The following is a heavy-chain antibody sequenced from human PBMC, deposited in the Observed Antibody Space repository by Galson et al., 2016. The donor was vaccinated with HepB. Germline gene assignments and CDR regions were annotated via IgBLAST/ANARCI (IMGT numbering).Heavy chain of an antibody. D-gene: IGHD6-19*01. CDR1: GGTFSTSA. CDR2: IIPIFSVA. CDR3: ARPSSSGWYYFDY. Sequence: SVKVSCKASGGTFSTSAITWVRQAPGQGLEWMGGIIPIFSVANYAQKFQDRVTITADKSTSTAYMELSGLRSEDTTVYYCARPSSSGWYYFDYWGQGTLVTVSS. V-gene: IGHV1-69*10. J-gene: IGHJ4*02.